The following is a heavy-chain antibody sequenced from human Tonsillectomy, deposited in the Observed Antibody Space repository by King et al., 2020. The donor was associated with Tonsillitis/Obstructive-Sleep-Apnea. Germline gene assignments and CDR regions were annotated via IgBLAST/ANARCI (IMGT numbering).Heavy chain of an antibody. CDR1: GGSVSSGSYY. Sequence: QLPESGPRLVKPSETLALNCTVSGGSVSSGSYYWSWIRQPPGKGLEWIGYIYYSGSTNYNPSLKSRVTISVDTSKNQFSLKLSPVTAADTAVYYCATCSGGSCYGWFDPWGQGTLVTVSS. V-gene: IGHV4-61*01. D-gene: IGHD2-15*01. CDR3: ATCSGGSCYGWFDP. J-gene: IGHJ5*02. CDR2: IYYSGST.